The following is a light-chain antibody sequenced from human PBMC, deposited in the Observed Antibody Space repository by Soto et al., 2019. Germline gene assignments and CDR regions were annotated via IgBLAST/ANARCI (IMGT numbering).Light chain of an antibody. V-gene: IGKV3-15*01. J-gene: IGKJ5*01. CDR2: GAS. CDR1: QSVSSN. Sequence: EIVMTQSPATLSVSPGERATLSCRASQSVSSNLAWYQQKPGQAPSLLIYGASTRATGTPARFSGSGSGTEFTLTINSLQAEDCAVYYCQQYYNWPRTFGQGTRLEI. CDR3: QQYYNWPRT.